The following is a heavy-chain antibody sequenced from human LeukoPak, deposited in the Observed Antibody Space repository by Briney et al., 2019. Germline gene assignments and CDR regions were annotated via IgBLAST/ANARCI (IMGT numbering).Heavy chain of an antibody. D-gene: IGHD3-10*02. CDR2: ISAYNGNK. Sequence: VASVKVSCKASGYTFTSYGISWVRQAPGQGLECMGWISAYNGNKNYAQKLQGRVTMTTDTSTSTAYMELRSLRSDDTAVYYCAREMFGELLFGPRFSPWGQGTLVTVSS. J-gene: IGHJ5*02. V-gene: IGHV1-18*01. CDR3: AREMFGELLFGPRFSP. CDR1: GYTFTSYG.